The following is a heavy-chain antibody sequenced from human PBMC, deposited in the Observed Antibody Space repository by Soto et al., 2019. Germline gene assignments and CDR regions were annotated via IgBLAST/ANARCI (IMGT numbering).Heavy chain of an antibody. D-gene: IGHD3-16*01. CDR2: IYNSGST. CDR1: GCSISSYY. J-gene: IGHJ4*02. Sequence: SETLSLTCTVSGCSISSYYWSWFRQPPGRGLEWIGFIYNSGSTNYNPSLKSRVTISIDTSQNHFSLKLSSVTAADTAVYYCAREALEDDAFKSWGQGTLVTVSS. V-gene: IGHV4-59*01. CDR3: AREALEDDAFKS.